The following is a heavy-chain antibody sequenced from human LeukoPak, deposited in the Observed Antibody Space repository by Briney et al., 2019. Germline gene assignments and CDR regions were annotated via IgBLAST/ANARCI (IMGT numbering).Heavy chain of an antibody. Sequence: ASVKVSCKASGGTFSSYAISRVRQAPGQGLEWMGEIIPIFGTANYAQKFQGRVTITADESTSTAYMELSSLRSEDTAVYYCARSGVQLWLLCYWGQGTLVTVSS. V-gene: IGHV1-69*13. CDR1: GGTFSSYA. D-gene: IGHD5-18*01. CDR3: ARSGVQLWLLCY. J-gene: IGHJ4*02. CDR2: IIPIFGTA.